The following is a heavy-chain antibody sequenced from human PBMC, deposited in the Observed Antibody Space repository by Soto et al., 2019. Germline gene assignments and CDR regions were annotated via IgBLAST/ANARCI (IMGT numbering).Heavy chain of an antibody. D-gene: IGHD3-16*01. Sequence: PSETLSLTCAVYGGSFSGYYWSWIRQPPGKGLEWIGEISHTGSTSYNPSLKSRVTISVDTSKNQFSLKLYSVTTADTAAYYCAKRGSGMDVWGQGTTVTVSS. V-gene: IGHV4-34*01. CDR2: ISHTGST. CDR1: GGSFSGYY. CDR3: AKRGSGMDV. J-gene: IGHJ6*02.